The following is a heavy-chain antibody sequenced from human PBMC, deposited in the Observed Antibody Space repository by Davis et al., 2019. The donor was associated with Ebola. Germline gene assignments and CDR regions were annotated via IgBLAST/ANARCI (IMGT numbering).Heavy chain of an antibody. J-gene: IGHJ6*02. D-gene: IGHD3-9*01. CDR1: GFSLSTYT. CDR3: AKDSTGYGVTGMDL. Sequence: LGGSLRLSCTASGFSLSTYTLNWVRQAPGRGLEWVSSISHTSSYIYYADSVEGRFTISRDNSKNMLFLQMDSLRAEDTAIYYCAKDSTGYGVTGMDLWGQGTTVTVSS. CDR2: ISHTSSYI. V-gene: IGHV3-21*01.